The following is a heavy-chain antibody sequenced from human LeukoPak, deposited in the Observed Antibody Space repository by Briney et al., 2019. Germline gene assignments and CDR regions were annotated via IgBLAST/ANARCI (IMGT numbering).Heavy chain of an antibody. CDR3: ARLGLEGCTGGRCFQSFHYYGMDV. J-gene: IGHJ6*02. CDR2: IFPADSDT. Sequence: GESLKISCQDSGYTFIDYWIGWVRQVPGKGLEWMGIIFPADSDTKYSPSFQGQVTISVDRSTSTAYLQWSSLKASDTAVYYCARLGLEGCTGGRCFQSFHYYGMDVWGQGTAVTVSS. CDR1: GYTFIDYW. V-gene: IGHV5-51*01. D-gene: IGHD2-8*02.